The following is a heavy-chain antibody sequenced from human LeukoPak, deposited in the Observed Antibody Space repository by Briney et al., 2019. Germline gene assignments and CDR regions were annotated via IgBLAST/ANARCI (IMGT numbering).Heavy chain of an antibody. CDR3: ARDYGDYFDY. Sequence: GGSLRLSCTASGFTFSNNGMHWVRQAPGKGLEWVAVIWYDGSIKYYADSVKGRFTISRDNSKNTLSLQMNSLRAEDTAVYYCARDYGDYFDYWGQGTLVTVSS. CDR2: IWYDGSIK. J-gene: IGHJ4*02. V-gene: IGHV3-33*01. D-gene: IGHD3-16*01. CDR1: GFTFSNNG.